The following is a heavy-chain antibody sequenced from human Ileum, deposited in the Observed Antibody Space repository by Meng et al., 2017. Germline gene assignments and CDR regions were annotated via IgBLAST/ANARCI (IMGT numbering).Heavy chain of an antibody. J-gene: IGHJ4*02. CDR2: IHHSGST. Sequence: QVQLLVPGPGLLKPSGTLSLPCAVAGGSISTSDWWSWVRQPPGKGLEWIGEIHHSGSTNYNPSLKSRVTISVDKSKNQFSLKLNSVTAADTAVYYCAREWSGSYRHFDYWGQGTLVTVSS. D-gene: IGHD1-26*01. V-gene: IGHV4-4*02. CDR1: GGSISTSDW. CDR3: AREWSGSYRHFDY.